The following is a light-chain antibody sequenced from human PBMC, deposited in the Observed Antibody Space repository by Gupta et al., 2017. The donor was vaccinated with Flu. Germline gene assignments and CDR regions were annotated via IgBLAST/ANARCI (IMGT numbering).Light chain of an antibody. CDR2: RAS. J-gene: IGKJ1*01. V-gene: IGKV1-5*03. Sequence: PSTRSASVAGVETIAIRIWNTIRKWLRWYQQRPGKSPNLLIYRASSRETGIPSRFSGSGSGTDFTLSISTLQPEDSAVYYCQQYDAYLGTFGQGTXVEIK. CDR3: QQYDAYLGT. CDR1: NTIRKW.